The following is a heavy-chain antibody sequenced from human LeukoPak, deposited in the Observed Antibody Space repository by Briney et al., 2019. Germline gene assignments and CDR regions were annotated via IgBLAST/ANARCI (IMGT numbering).Heavy chain of an antibody. J-gene: IGHJ3*02. CDR3: ARAPNYDDSSGYYSEAFDI. Sequence: PSETLSLTCTVSGYSISSGCYWGCIRQPRGKGLEGISIIDHSASTSYNPSLKRRFTISGDTSKTQFSLKLSSVTAADTAVYYCARAPNYDDSSGYYSEAFDIWGQGTMVTASS. D-gene: IGHD3-22*01. CDR2: IDHSAST. V-gene: IGHV4-38-2*02. CDR1: GYSISSGCY.